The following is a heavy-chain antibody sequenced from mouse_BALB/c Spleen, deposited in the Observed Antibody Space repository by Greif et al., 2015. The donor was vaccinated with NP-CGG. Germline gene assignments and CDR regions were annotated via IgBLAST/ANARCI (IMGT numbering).Heavy chain of an antibody. Sequence: LQQSGSELVRPGASVKLSCKASGYTFTSYWMHWVKQRHGQGLEWIGNIYPGSGSTNYDEKFKSKGTLTVDTSSSTAYLRLSSVTSEDSAVYYCTGYDFAYWGQGTLVTVSA. J-gene: IGHJ3*01. CDR1: GYTFTSYW. D-gene: IGHD2-14*01. CDR2: IYPGSGST. CDR3: TGYDFAY. V-gene: IGHV1S22*01.